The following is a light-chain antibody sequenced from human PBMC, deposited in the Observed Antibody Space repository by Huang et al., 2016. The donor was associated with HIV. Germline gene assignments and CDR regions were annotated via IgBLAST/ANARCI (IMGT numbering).Light chain of an antibody. Sequence: DIVMTQSPDSLAVSLGERATINCKSSQSVLYSSNNKNYVAWYQQKPGQPPKLLIYWSSTRESGVPDRFSGSGSGTDFTLTISSLQAEDVAVYYCQQYYSTPFTIGGGTKVEIK. J-gene: IGKJ4*01. CDR3: QQYYSTPFT. CDR2: WSS. V-gene: IGKV4-1*01. CDR1: QSVLYSSNNKNY.